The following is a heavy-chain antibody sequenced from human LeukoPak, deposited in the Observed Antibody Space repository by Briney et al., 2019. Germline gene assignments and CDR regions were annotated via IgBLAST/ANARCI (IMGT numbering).Heavy chain of an antibody. V-gene: IGHV4-31*03. J-gene: IGHJ5*02. D-gene: IGHD2-15*01. Sequence: SQTLSLTCTVSGGSISSGGYYWSWIRQHPGKGLEWIGNIYYSGSTYYNPSLKSRVTISVDTSKNQFSLKLSSVTAADTAVYYCARLNRQCSGGSCHSGWFDPWGQGTLVTVSS. CDR1: GGSISSGGYY. CDR2: IYYSGST. CDR3: ARLNRQCSGGSCHSGWFDP.